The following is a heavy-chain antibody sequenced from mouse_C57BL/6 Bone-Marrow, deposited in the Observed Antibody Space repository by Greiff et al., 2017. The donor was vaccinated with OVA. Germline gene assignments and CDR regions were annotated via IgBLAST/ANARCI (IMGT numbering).Heavy chain of an antibody. V-gene: IGHV5-6*01. J-gene: IGHJ4*01. CDR1: GFTFSSYG. CDR2: ISSGGSYT. Sequence: EVQLQESGGDLVKPGGSLKLSCAASGFTFSSYGMSWVRQTPDKRLEWVATISSGGSYTYYPDSVKGRFTISRDNAKNTLYLQMSSLKSEDTAMYYCARDYDYDGYYAMDYWGQGTSVAVAS. D-gene: IGHD2-4*01. CDR3: ARDYDYDGYYAMDY.